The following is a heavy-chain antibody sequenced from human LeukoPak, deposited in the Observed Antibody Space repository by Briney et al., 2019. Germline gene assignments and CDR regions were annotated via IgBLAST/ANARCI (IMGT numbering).Heavy chain of an antibody. V-gene: IGHV3-23*01. J-gene: IGHJ4*02. CDR1: GFTFTTYV. CDR2: ISGSGGIT. Sequence: GGSLRLSCAASGFTFTTYVMSWVRQAPGKGLQWVSAISGSGGITHYADSVKGRFTILRDNSKNTLYLQMNSLRAEDTAVYYCAKALVTSESYYFDYWGQGTLVIVSS. D-gene: IGHD3-16*02. CDR3: AKALVTSESYYFDY.